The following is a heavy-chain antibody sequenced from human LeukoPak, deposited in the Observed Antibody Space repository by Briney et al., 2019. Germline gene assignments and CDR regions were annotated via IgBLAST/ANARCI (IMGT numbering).Heavy chain of an antibody. V-gene: IGHV3-21*01. CDR1: RFSLTKSR. J-gene: IGHJ6*02. CDR2: ISSSSSYI. Sequence: PGGSLRLSRVGPRFSLTKSRISRGRQMPGKGLEWVSSISSSSSYIYYADSVKGRFTISRDNAKNSLYLQMNSLRAEDTAVYYCARVSQVYYYGMDVWGQGTTVTVSS. CDR3: ARVSQVYYYGMDV.